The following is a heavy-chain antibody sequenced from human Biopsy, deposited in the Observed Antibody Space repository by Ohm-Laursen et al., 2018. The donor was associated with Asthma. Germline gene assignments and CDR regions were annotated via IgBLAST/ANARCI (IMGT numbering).Heavy chain of an antibody. Sequence: SLRLSCSATGFTFSSYGMHWVRQAPGKGLEWVAVMSFDGRQTYYADSVKGRFTISRDNSKNTLYLQMNSLRAEDTAVYYCAKERYYDFWSGYPIWGQGTMVTVSS. D-gene: IGHD3-3*01. CDR1: GFTFSSYG. J-gene: IGHJ3*02. CDR2: MSFDGRQT. CDR3: AKERYYDFWSGYPI. V-gene: IGHV3-30*18.